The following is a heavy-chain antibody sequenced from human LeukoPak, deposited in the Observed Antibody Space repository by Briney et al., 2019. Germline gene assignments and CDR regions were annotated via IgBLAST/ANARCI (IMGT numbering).Heavy chain of an antibody. Sequence: PGGSLRLSCAASGFTFNSYSMNWVRQASGKGLEWVSSITFTSNDIFYADSLKGRFTISRDNAKNSLFLQMSSLRAEDTAVYYCARWGHSSSSPPFDYWGQGTLVTVSS. CDR2: ITFTSNDI. CDR1: GFTFNSYS. CDR3: ARWGHSSSSPPFDY. D-gene: IGHD6-6*01. V-gene: IGHV3-21*01. J-gene: IGHJ4*02.